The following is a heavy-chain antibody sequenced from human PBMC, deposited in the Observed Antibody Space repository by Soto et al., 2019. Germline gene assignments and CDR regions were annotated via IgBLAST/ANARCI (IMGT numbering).Heavy chain of an antibody. CDR3: ARDKPQQIVGYNYYYGMDV. CDR2: ISGYNGDT. J-gene: IGHJ6*02. V-gene: IGHV1-18*04. CDR1: GYTFTSFG. D-gene: IGHD6-6*01. Sequence: QLHLVQSGAEVKKPGASVKVSCTASGYTFTSFGVSWVRQVPGQGLEWMGWISGYNGDTDYAQKFQGRVTMTTDRYTSTAYMEVGSLRSDDTAVYYCARDKPQQIVGYNYYYGMDVWGQGTTVTVSS.